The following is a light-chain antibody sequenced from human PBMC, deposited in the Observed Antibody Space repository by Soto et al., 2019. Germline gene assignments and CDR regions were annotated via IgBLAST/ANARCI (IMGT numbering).Light chain of an antibody. CDR3: HQFGNSPT. Sequence: EIVLTQSPATLSLSPGERVTLSCGASQSLSNNYLAWYQQRPGLAPRLLIFDASSRATGIPVRFSGSGSGTDFTLTISRLEPEDFAVYYCHQFGNSPTFGGGTKVEFK. J-gene: IGKJ4*01. CDR2: DAS. CDR1: QSLSNNY. V-gene: IGKV3D-20*01.